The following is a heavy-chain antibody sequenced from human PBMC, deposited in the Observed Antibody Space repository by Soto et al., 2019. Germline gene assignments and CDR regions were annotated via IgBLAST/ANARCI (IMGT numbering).Heavy chain of an antibody. D-gene: IGHD2-2*01. Sequence: ASVKVSCKVSGYTLTELSMHWVRQAPGKGLEWMGGFDPEDGETIYAQKFQGRVTMTEDTSTDTAYMELSSLRSEDTAVYYCATSKGYCSSTSCNNWFDPWGQGTLVTVSS. CDR3: ATSKGYCSSTSCNNWFDP. CDR2: FDPEDGET. CDR1: GYTLTELS. V-gene: IGHV1-24*01. J-gene: IGHJ5*02.